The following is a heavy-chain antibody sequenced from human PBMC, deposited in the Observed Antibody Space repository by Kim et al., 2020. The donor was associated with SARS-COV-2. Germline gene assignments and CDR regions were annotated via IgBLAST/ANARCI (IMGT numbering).Heavy chain of an antibody. J-gene: IGHJ6*02. V-gene: IGHV1-46*01. Sequence: ASVKVSCKASGYTFTSYYMHWVRQAPGQGLEWMGIINPSGGSTSYAQKFQGRVTMTRDTSTSTVYMELSSLRSEDTAVYYCARDIGGEQGRWFGELLYGYGMDVWGQGTTVTVSS. D-gene: IGHD3-10*01. CDR1: GYTFTSYY. CDR3: ARDIGGEQGRWFGELLYGYGMDV. CDR2: INPSGGST.